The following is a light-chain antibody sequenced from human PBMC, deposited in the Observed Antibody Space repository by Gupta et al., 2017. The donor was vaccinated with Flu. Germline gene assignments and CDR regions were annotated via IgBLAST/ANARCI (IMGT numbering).Light chain of an antibody. CDR3: QQDNSYSLT. Sequence: DSQMTQSPSTLSASVGDRVTITCRASQSISSWLAWYQQKPGKAPKLLIYKASRVESGVPSRFSGSGSGTEFTLTISSLQPDDFATYYCQQDNSYSLTFGQGTKVEIK. CDR2: KAS. V-gene: IGKV1-5*03. CDR1: QSISSW. J-gene: IGKJ1*01.